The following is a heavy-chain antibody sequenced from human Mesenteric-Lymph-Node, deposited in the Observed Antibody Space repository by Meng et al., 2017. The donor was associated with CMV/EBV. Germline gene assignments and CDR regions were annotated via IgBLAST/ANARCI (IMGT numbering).Heavy chain of an antibody. CDR2: IYPSGSDT. Sequence: KVSCKGSGYSFTSFWIAWVRQMPGKGLEWMGIIYPSGSDTRYSPSFQGQVTISADKSISTASLQWSSLKASDTAMYYCARRAGGGFYGALDIWGQGTMVTVSS. CDR1: GYSFTSFW. V-gene: IGHV5-51*01. J-gene: IGHJ3*02. CDR3: ARRAGGGFYGALDI. D-gene: IGHD3-3*01.